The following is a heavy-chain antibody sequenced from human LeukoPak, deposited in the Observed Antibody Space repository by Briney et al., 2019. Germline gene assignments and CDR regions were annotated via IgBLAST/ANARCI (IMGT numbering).Heavy chain of an antibody. V-gene: IGHV1-18*01. Sequence: ASVKVSCKASGYTFTSYGISWVRQAPGQGLEWMGWISAYNGNTNYAQKLQGRVTMPTDTSTSTAYMELRRLRSDDTAVYYCARYYDILTGYFPLSHWGQGTLVTVSS. J-gene: IGHJ4*02. D-gene: IGHD3-9*01. CDR1: GYTFTSYG. CDR3: ARYYDILTGYFPLSH. CDR2: ISAYNGNT.